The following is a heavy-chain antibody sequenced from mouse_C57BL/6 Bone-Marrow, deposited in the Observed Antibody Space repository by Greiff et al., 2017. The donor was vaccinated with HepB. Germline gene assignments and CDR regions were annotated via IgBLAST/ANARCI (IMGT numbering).Heavy chain of an antibody. CDR3: ARRLRAMDY. CDR1: GFPFSDYG. Sequence: EVKLVESGGGLVQPGGSLKLSCAASGFPFSDYGMAWVRQAPRKGPEWVAFISNLAYSIYYADTVTGRFTISRANAKNTLYLEMSSLRSEDTAMYYCARRLRAMDYWGQGTSVTVSS. CDR2: ISNLAYSI. V-gene: IGHV5-15*04. J-gene: IGHJ4*01.